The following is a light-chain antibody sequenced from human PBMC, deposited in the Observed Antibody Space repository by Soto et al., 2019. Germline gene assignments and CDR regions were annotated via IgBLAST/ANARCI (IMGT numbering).Light chain of an antibody. CDR3: AAWDDRLHDYV. CDR2: RNN. J-gene: IGLJ1*01. CDR1: SSNIEGNT. Sequence: QSVLTQPPSASGTPGQRVTISCSGSSSNIEGNTVNWYQQFPGTAPRLLIYRNNQRPSGVPDRFSGSKSGTSASLAISGLQSGDEADYYCAAWDDRLHDYVFATGTKV. V-gene: IGLV1-44*01.